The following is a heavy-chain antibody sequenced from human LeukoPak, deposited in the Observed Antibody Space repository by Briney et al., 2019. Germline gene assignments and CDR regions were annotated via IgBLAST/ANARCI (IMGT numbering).Heavy chain of an antibody. CDR3: AREHSGYDFPGRDYYYMDV. J-gene: IGHJ6*03. Sequence: GGSLRLSCAASGFTFSSYAMSWVRQAPGKGLEWVSAISGSSSSYIYYADSVKGRFTISRDNAKNSLYLQMNSLRAEDTAVYYCAREHSGYDFPGRDYYYMDVWGKGTTVTVSS. V-gene: IGHV3-21*01. CDR1: GFTFSSYA. D-gene: IGHD5-12*01. CDR2: ISGSSSSYI.